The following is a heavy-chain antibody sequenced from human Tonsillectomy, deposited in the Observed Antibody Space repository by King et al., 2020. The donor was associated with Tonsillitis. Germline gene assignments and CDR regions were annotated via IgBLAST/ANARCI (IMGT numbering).Heavy chain of an antibody. V-gene: IGHV1-18*01. CDR2: ISAYNGNT. J-gene: IGHJ4*02. Sequence: QLVQSGAEVKKPGASVKVSCKASGYTFTNYGISWVRQAPGQGLEWMGWISAYNGNTNYAQKLQDRVTMTTDTSTSTAYMELRSLRSDDTAVYYCARARRHYDRGEFDYWGQGTLVTVSS. D-gene: IGHD3-22*01. CDR3: ARARRHYDRGEFDY. CDR1: GYTFTNYG.